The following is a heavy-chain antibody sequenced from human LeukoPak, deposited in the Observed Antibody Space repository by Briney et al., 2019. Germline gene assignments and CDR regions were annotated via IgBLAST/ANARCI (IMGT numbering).Heavy chain of an antibody. Sequence: GGSLRLSCAASGFTFSSYAMNWVRQAPGKGLEWVSGISASGGSTYYADSVKGRFTISRDNSKSTLWLQMNSLRAEDTAVYYCAKWMRRDGYNFDDWGQGTLVTVSS. CDR3: AKWMRRDGYNFDD. J-gene: IGHJ4*02. CDR1: GFTFSSYA. D-gene: IGHD5-24*01. CDR2: ISASGGST. V-gene: IGHV3-23*01.